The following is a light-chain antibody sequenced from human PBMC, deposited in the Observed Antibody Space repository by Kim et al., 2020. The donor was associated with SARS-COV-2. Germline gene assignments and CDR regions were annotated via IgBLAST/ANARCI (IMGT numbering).Light chain of an antibody. CDR1: HSVSSRY. V-gene: IGKV3-20*01. CDR2: GAS. Sequence: STGERATLSCRASHSVSSRYLAWYQQKPGQAPRLLIYGASSRATGIPDRFSGSGSGTDFTLTISRLEPEDFAVYYCQQYGSSPFTFGPGTKVDIK. J-gene: IGKJ3*01. CDR3: QQYGSSPFT.